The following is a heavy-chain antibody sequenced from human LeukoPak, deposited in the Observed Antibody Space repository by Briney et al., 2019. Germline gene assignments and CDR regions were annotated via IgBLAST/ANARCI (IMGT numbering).Heavy chain of an antibody. Sequence: GASVKVSCKASGYTFTSYYMHWVRQAPGQGLEWMGIINPSGGSTSYAQKFQGRVTMTRDTSTSTVYMELSSLRSEDTAVYYCARGPPNYYDSSAPATQSPRTFDYWGQGTLVTVSS. J-gene: IGHJ4*02. CDR1: GYTFTSYY. CDR2: INPSGGST. D-gene: IGHD3-22*01. CDR3: ARGPPNYYDSSAPATQSPRTFDY. V-gene: IGHV1-46*01.